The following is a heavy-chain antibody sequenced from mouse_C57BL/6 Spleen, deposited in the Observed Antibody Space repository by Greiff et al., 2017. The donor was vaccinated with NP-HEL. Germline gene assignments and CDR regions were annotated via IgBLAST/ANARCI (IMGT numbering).Heavy chain of an antibody. J-gene: IGHJ2*01. CDR1: GFTFSDYY. Sequence: EVQVVESEGGLVQPGSSMKLSCTASGFTFSDYYMAWVRQVPEKGLEWVANINYDGSSTYYLDSLKSRFIISRDNATNILYLQMSSLTSEDTAAYYCARVELGLDYWGQGTTLTVSS. V-gene: IGHV5-16*01. CDR3: ARVELGLDY. D-gene: IGHD4-1*01. CDR2: INYDGSST.